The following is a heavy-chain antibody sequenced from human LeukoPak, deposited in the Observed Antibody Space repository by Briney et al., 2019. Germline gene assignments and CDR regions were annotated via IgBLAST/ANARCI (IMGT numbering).Heavy chain of an antibody. V-gene: IGHV1-8*01. CDR2: MNPNSGNT. CDR1: GYTFTSYD. J-gene: IGHJ5*02. D-gene: IGHD3-22*01. Sequence: GASVKVSCKASGYTFTSYDINWVRQATGQGLEWMGWMNPNSGNTGYAQKFQGRVTMTRNTSISTAYMELSSLRSEDTAVYYCARDYYDSSGYYYNWFGPWGQGTLVTVSS. CDR3: ARDYYDSSGYYYNWFGP.